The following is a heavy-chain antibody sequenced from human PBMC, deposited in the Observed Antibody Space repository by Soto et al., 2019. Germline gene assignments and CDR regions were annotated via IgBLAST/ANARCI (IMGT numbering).Heavy chain of an antibody. J-gene: IGHJ4*02. CDR2: IIPIFGTA. V-gene: IGHV1-69*01. D-gene: IGHD1-26*01. CDR1: GCTFSSYA. CDR3: ASDAHLNPPGGSYSGSYRYFDY. Sequence: QVQLVQSGAEVKKPGSSVKVSCKASGCTFSSYAISWVRQAPGQGLEWMGGIIPIFGTANYAQKFQGRVTITADESTSKADMEPSSLISEDTDVYYCASDAHLNPPGGSYSGSYRYFDYWGQGTLVTVSS.